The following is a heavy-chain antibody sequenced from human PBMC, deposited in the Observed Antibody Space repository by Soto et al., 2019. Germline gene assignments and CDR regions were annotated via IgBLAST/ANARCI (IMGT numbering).Heavy chain of an antibody. CDR2: IWYDGSNK. V-gene: IGHV3-33*01. CDR3: ARGNFKLGRGYFDL. CDR1: GFTFSSYG. D-gene: IGHD3-10*01. J-gene: IGHJ2*01. Sequence: QVQLVESGGGVVQPGRSLRLSCAASGFTFSSYGMHWVRQAPGKGLEWVAVIWYDGSNKYYADSVKGRFTISRDNSKNTLYLQMNSLRAEDTAVYYCARGNFKLGRGYFDLWGRGTLVTVSS.